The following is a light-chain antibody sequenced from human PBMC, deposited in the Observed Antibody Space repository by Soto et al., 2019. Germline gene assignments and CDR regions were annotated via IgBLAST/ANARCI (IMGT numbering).Light chain of an antibody. Sequence: QSALTQPASVSGSPGQSITISCTGTSNDVGSYNFVSWYQQHPGKAPKLMVYEVNNRPSGVSNRFSGSKSGNTASLTISGLQAEDEADYYCGSFTTNTTLYVFGTGTKLTV. CDR2: EVN. CDR3: GSFTTNTTLYV. V-gene: IGLV2-14*01. CDR1: SNDVGSYNF. J-gene: IGLJ1*01.